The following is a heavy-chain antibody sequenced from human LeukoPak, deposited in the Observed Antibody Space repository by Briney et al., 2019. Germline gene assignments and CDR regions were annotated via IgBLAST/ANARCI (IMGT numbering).Heavy chain of an antibody. CDR2: IIPILDIA. J-gene: IGHJ4*02. Sequence: SVKVSCKASGGTFSSYAISWVRQAPGQELEWMGRIIPILDIANYAQKFQGRVTITADKSSTTAYMELSRLRSEDTAVYYCARGGAVAGSSFDYWGQGTLVTVSS. D-gene: IGHD6-19*01. V-gene: IGHV1-69*04. CDR1: GGTFSSYA. CDR3: ARGGAVAGSSFDY.